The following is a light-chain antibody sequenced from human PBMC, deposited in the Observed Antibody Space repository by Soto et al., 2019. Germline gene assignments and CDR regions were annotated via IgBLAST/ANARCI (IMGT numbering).Light chain of an antibody. CDR2: DAS. Sequence: ETVLTQSPATLSLSPWERATLSCRASQSISSYLAWYQQKPGQAPTLLIYDASNRASGIPARFSGSGAGTDFTLTISSLQFEDFAVYYCQQYTNCPTFGQGTKVDIK. CDR1: QSISSY. V-gene: IGKV3-11*01. CDR3: QQYTNCPT. J-gene: IGKJ1*01.